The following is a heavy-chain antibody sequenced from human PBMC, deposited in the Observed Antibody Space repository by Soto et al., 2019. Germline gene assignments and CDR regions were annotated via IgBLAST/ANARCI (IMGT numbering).Heavy chain of an antibody. V-gene: IGHV4-34*01. Sequence: SETLSLTCAVYGGSFSGYYWGWIRQPPGKGLEWIGEINHSGSTNYNPSLKSRVTISVDTSKNQFSLKLSSVTAADTAVYYCARTPLPGYCSGGSCYSSPYYYYGMDVWDQGTTVTVSS. J-gene: IGHJ6*02. CDR2: INHSGST. CDR3: ARTPLPGYCSGGSCYSSPYYYYGMDV. CDR1: GGSFSGYY. D-gene: IGHD2-15*01.